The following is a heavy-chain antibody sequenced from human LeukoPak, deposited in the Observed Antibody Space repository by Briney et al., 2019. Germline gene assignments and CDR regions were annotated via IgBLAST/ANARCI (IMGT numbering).Heavy chain of an antibody. CDR2: IYYSGST. D-gene: IGHD6-19*01. Sequence: SETLSLTCTVSGGSIRSSSYYWGWIRQPPGKGLEWIGSIYYSGSTYYNASLKSRGTISVDTSKNQFSLKLNSVTAADTAVYFCARQMVAVAGTGYFDCWGQGTLVTVSS. CDR1: GGSIRSSSYY. CDR3: ARQMVAVAGTGYFDC. V-gene: IGHV4-39*01. J-gene: IGHJ4*02.